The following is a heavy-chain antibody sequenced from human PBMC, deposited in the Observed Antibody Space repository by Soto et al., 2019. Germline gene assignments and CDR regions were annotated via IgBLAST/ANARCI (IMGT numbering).Heavy chain of an antibody. V-gene: IGHV3-30-3*01. CDR2: ISYDGSNK. CDR1: GFTFSSYA. Sequence: QVQLVESGGGVVQPGRSLRLSCAASGFTFSSYAMHWVRQAPGKGLEWVAVISYDGSNKYYADSVKGRFTISRDNSNNTLYLQMNSLRAEDTAVYYCASTMDVWGQGTTVTVSS. CDR3: ASTMDV. J-gene: IGHJ6*02.